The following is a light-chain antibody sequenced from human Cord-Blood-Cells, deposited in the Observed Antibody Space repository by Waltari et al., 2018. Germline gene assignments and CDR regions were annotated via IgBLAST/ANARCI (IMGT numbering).Light chain of an antibody. V-gene: IGLV3-1*01. CDR3: QAWDSSTYVV. CDR2: QDT. CDR1: QLGDKY. Sequence: SYELTQPPSVSVSPGQTASITCSGDQLGDKYACWYQQKPGQSLVLAIYQDTKRPSGIPERFSGSNSGNTATLTISGTQAMDEADYYCQAWDSSTYVVFGGGTKLTVL. J-gene: IGLJ2*01.